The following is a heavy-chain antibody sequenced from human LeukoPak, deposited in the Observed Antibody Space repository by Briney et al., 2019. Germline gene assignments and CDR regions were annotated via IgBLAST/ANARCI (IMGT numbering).Heavy chain of an antibody. Sequence: GASVKVSCKASGYTFTSYGISWVRQAPGQGLEWMGWISGYNGNTNYAQKLQSRVTMTTDTSTSTVYMELRSLRSDDTAVYYCARGSSTMVRGVHDYWGQGTLVTVSS. D-gene: IGHD3-10*01. CDR1: GYTFTSYG. V-gene: IGHV1-18*01. J-gene: IGHJ4*02. CDR3: ARGSSTMVRGVHDY. CDR2: ISGYNGNT.